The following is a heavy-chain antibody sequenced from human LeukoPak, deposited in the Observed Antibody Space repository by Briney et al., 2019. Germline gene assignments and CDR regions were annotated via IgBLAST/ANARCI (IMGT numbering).Heavy chain of an antibody. D-gene: IGHD3-10*01. Sequence: PTGGSLRLSCAASGFTFSIYGMHWVRQAPGKGLEWVAVAYGGGSDQYYADSVKGRFTISRDNSKNTLYLQMNSLRAEDTAVYYCAKDSHYGSGSYYNPRYYYYGMDVWGQGTTVTVSS. CDR2: AYGGGSDQ. CDR3: AKDSHYGSGSYYNPRYYYYGMDV. CDR1: GFTFSIYG. J-gene: IGHJ6*02. V-gene: IGHV3-30*02.